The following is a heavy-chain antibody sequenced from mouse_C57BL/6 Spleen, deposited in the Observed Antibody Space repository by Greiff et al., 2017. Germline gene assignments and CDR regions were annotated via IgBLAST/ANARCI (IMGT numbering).Heavy chain of an antibody. CDR3: ARGASHWYFDV. CDR1: GYTFTDYY. J-gene: IGHJ1*03. Sequence: EVQLQQSGPELVKPGASVKISCKASGYTFTDYYMNWVKQSHGKSLEWIGDINPNNGGTSYNQKFKGKATLTVDKSSSTAYMELRSLTSEDSAVYYCARGASHWYFDVWGTGTTVTVSS. CDR2: INPNNGGT. V-gene: IGHV1-26*01.